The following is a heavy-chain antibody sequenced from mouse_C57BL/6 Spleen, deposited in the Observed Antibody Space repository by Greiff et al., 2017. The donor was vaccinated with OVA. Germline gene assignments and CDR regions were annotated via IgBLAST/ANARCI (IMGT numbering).Heavy chain of an antibody. CDR3: GTGNSGV. Sequence: QVQLQQPGAELVRPGSSVKLSCKASGYTFTSYWMHWVKQRPIQGLEWIGNIDPSDSATHYNQKFKDKATLTVDKSSSTAYMQLSSLPSEDAAVYYCGTGNSGVWGTGTTVTVSS. D-gene: IGHD2-14*01. V-gene: IGHV1-52*01. CDR1: GYTFTSYW. J-gene: IGHJ1*03. CDR2: IDPSDSAT.